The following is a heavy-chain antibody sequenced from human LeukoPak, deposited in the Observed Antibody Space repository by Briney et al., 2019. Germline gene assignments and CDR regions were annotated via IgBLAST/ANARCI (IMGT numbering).Heavy chain of an antibody. CDR3: AREAGYCSGGSCQGYFDY. CDR2: INPNSGGT. V-gene: IGHV1-2*02. CDR1: GYTFTGYY. D-gene: IGHD2-15*01. Sequence: GSSVKVSCKASGYTFTGYYMHWVRQAPGQGLEWMGWINPNSGGTNYAQKFQGRVTMTRDTSISTAYMELSRLRSGDTAVYYCAREAGYCSGGSCQGYFDYWGQGTLVTVSS. J-gene: IGHJ4*02.